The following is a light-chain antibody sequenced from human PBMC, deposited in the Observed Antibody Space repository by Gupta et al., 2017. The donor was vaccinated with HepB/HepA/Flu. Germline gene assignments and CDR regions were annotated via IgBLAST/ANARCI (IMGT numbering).Light chain of an antibody. Sequence: LTQPASVSGSPGQSITISCTGTSSDVGGYNYVSWYQQHPGKAPKLMIYDVSNRPSGVSNRFSGSKSGNTASLTISGLQAEDEADYYCSSYTSRSTVVFGGGTKLTVL. CDR1: SSDVGGYNY. V-gene: IGLV2-14*03. CDR3: SSYTSRSTVV. J-gene: IGLJ2*01. CDR2: DVS.